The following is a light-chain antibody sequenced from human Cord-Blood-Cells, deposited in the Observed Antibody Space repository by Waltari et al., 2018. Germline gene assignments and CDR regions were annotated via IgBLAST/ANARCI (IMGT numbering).Light chain of an antibody. CDR2: DVS. Sequence: QSALTQPASASGSPGPSITISCPGTSSDVGGYNYVSWYQQHPGKAPKLMIYDVSKRPSGVSNRFSGSKSGNTASLTISGLQAEDEADYYCSSYTSSSTLVFGGGTKLTVL. J-gene: IGLJ3*02. CDR1: SSDVGGYNY. V-gene: IGLV2-14*01. CDR3: SSYTSSSTLV.